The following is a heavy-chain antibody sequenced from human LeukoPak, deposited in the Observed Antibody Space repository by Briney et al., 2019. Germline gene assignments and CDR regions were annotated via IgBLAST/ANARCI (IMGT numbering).Heavy chain of an antibody. J-gene: IGHJ4*02. CDR2: LYHSGST. CDR3: ARGRRYYFDY. V-gene: IGHV4-30-2*01. Sequence: KPSETLSLTCAVSGGSISSGGYSWSWIRQPPGKGLEWIGYLYHSGSTYYNPSLKSRVTISVDRSKNQFSLKLSSVTAADTAVYYCARGRRYYFDYWGQGTLVTVSS. CDR1: GGSISSGGYS.